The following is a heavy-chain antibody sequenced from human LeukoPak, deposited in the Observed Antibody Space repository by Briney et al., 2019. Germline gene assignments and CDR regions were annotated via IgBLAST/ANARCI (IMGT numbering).Heavy chain of an antibody. CDR2: IIPILGIA. CDR3: ARDPALIVGAETDY. J-gene: IGHJ4*02. D-gene: IGHD1-26*01. CDR1: GGTFSSYA. Sequence: SVKASCKASGGTFSSYAISWVRQAPGQGLEWMGRIIPILGIANYAQKFQGRVTITADKSTSTAYMELSSLRSEDTAVYYCARDPALIVGAETDYWGQGTLVTVSS. V-gene: IGHV1-69*04.